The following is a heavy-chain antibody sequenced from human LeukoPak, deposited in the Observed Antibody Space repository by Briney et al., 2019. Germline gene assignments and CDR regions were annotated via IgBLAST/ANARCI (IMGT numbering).Heavy chain of an antibody. J-gene: IGHJ4*02. CDR1: GFTFSSYW. CDR3: ARDIEQWRRFFDY. CDR2: ISSSSSTI. Sequence: PGGSLRLSCAASGFTFSSYWMHWVRQAPGKGLEWVSYISSSSSTIYYADSVKGRFTISRDNAKNSLYLQMNSLRAEDTAVYYCARDIEQWRRFFDYWGRGTLVTVSS. V-gene: IGHV3-48*04. D-gene: IGHD6-19*01.